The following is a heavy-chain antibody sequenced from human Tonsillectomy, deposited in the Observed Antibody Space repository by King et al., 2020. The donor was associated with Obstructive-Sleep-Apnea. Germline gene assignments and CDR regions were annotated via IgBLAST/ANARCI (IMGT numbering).Heavy chain of an antibody. CDR3: AIVSYSASTGFQD. V-gene: IGHV3-21*01. D-gene: IGHD3-22*01. CDR2: ISSSSTYI. J-gene: IGHJ4*02. Sequence: VQLVESGGGRVKPGGSLRLSCAASGYTFSSYSMNWVRQAPGKGLEWVSSISSSSTYIYYADSVKGRFTISRDDAENSLYLQMHSLRAEDTAVYYCAIVSYSASTGFQDSGPGTLATVSS. CDR1: GYTFSSYS.